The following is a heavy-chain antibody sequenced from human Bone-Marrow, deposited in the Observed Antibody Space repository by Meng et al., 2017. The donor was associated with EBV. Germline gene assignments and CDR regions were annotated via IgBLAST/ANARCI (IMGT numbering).Heavy chain of an antibody. CDR2: IYYSGST. V-gene: IGHV4-61*01. D-gene: IGHD3-16*01. J-gene: IGHJ4*02. Sequence: QVQLQQWGAGLLKPSETLSLTCTVSGGSVSSGYYYWSWIRQPPGKGLEWIGYIYYSGSTNYNPSLKSRVTISMDTSKNQLSLKLTSVTAADTAVYFCARILGGPGSPSDYWGQGTLVTVAS. CDR1: GGSVSSGYYY. CDR3: ARILGGPGSPSDY.